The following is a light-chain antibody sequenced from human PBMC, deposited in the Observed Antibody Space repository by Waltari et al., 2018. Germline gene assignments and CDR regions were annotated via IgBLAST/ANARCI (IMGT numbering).Light chain of an antibody. CDR1: SRDFNGSNY. CDR2: DVV. Sequence: QSALTPPRSVSGSPGQSVTISCTGTSRDFNGSNYVSWYQQLPGKAPKLMVYDVVKRPSGVPDRFSASKSGNTASLTISGLQAEDEADYYCCSYVGSNVVFGGGTKLTVL. CDR3: CSYVGSNVV. J-gene: IGLJ2*01. V-gene: IGLV2-11*01.